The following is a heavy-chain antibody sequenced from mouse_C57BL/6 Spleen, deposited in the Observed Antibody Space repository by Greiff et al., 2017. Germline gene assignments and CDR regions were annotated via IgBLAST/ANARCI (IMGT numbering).Heavy chain of an antibody. CDR1: GYAFSSSW. V-gene: IGHV1-82*01. J-gene: IGHJ2*01. Sequence: QVQLQQSGPELVKPGASVKISCKASGYAFSSSWMNWVKPRPGKGLEWIGRIYPGDGDTNYNGKFKGKATLTADKSSSTAYMQLSSLTSEDSAVYFCAGLTDGYWGQGTTLTVSS. CDR2: IYPGDGDT. CDR3: AGLTDGY.